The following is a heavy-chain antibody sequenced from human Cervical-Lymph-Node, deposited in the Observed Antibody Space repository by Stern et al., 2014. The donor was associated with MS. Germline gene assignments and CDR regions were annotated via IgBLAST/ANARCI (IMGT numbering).Heavy chain of an antibody. D-gene: IGHD2-2*01. CDR1: GFTFSSYS. V-gene: IGHV3-48*02. CDR3: ARSLPSKTGFYYYYGMDV. Sequence: VQLVQSGGGLVQPGGSLRLSCAASGFTFSSYSMNWVRQAPGKGLEWVSYISSSSSTIYYADSVKGRFTISRDNAKNSLYLQMNSLRDEDTAVYYCARSLPSKTGFYYYYGMDVWGQGTTVTVSS. J-gene: IGHJ6*02. CDR2: ISSSSSTI.